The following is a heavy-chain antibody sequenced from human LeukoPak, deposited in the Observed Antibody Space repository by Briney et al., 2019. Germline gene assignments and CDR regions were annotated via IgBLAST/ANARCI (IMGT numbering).Heavy chain of an antibody. CDR1: GYTFTGYY. D-gene: IGHD6-19*01. CDR2: INPNSGGT. V-gene: IGHV1-2*06. CDR3: ARDGAVAAVFDY. J-gene: IGHJ4*02. Sequence: ASVKVSCKASGYTFTGYYIHWVRQAPGQGLEWMGRINPNSGGTNYAQKFQGRVTMTRDTSISTAYMELRSLRSDDTAVYYCARDGAVAAVFDYWGQGTLVTVSS.